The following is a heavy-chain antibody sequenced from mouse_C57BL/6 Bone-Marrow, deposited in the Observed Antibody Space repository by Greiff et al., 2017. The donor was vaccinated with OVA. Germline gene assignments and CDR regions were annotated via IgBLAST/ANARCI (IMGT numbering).Heavy chain of an antibody. V-gene: IGHV1-81*01. D-gene: IGHD1-1*01. CDR1: GYTFTSYG. CDR3: ANPFIPYSAMDY. Sequence: VQLQESGAELARPGASVKLSCKASGYTFTSYGISWVKQRTGQGLEWIGEIYPRSGNTYYNEKFKGKATLTADKSSSTAYMELRSLTSEDSAVYFCANPFIPYSAMDYWGQGTSVTVSS. J-gene: IGHJ4*01. CDR2: IYPRSGNT.